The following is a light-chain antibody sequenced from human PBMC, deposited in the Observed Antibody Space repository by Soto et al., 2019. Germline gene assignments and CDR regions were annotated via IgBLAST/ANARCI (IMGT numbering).Light chain of an antibody. CDR3: QQSYSSPYT. CDR1: QSISSS. V-gene: IGKV1-39*01. CDR2: AAS. J-gene: IGKJ2*01. Sequence: DIQMTQSPSSLSASVGDRVTITCRASQSISSSLNWYQHKPGEAPKLLIYAASSLQSGVPSRFSGSGSGTDFTLTISSLQPEDFATYYCQQSYSSPYTFGQGTKLEIK.